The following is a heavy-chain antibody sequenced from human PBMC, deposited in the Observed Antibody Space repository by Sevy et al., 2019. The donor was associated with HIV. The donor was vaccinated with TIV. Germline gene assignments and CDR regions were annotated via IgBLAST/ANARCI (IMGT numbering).Heavy chain of an antibody. J-gene: IGHJ6*02. CDR3: AADGTTWFGGTYGMDV. CDR2: IVVGSGNT. V-gene: IGHV1-58*01. Sequence: ASVKVSCKASGFTFTSSAVQWVRQARGQRLEWIGWIVVGSGNTDCAQKFQERVTITRDMSTSTAYMELSSLRSEDTAVYYCAADGTTWFGGTYGMDVWGQGTTVTVSS. CDR1: GFTFTSSA. D-gene: IGHD3-10*01.